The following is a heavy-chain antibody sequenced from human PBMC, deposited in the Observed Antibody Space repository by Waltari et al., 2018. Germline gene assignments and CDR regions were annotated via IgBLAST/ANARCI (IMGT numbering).Heavy chain of an antibody. CDR1: GYSISSGYY. D-gene: IGHD6-19*01. CDR2: IYHSGST. J-gene: IGHJ4*02. V-gene: IGHV4-38-2*01. CDR3: ARSLPGIAVAFDY. Sequence: QVQLQESGPGLVKPSETLSLTCAVSGYSISSGYYWGWIRQPPGKGLEWIGSIYHSGSTYYNPSLKSRVTISVDTSKTQFSLKLSSVTAADTAVYYCARSLPGIAVAFDYWGQGTLVTVSS.